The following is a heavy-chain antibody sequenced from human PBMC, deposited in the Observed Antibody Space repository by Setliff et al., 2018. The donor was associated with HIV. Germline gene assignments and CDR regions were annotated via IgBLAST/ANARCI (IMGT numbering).Heavy chain of an antibody. J-gene: IGHJ6*02. D-gene: IGHD3-10*01. Sequence: GASVKVSCKTSGYTFTSYDINWVRQATGQGLEWMGWMNPNSGNRGYAQKFQGRVTITADESTSTAYMELSSLRSEDTAVYYCARGDYGSGSYYPYYFYYGMDVWGQGTTVTVSS. CDR1: GYTFTSYD. CDR3: ARGDYGSGSYYPYYFYYGMDV. V-gene: IGHV1-8*03. CDR2: MNPNSGNR.